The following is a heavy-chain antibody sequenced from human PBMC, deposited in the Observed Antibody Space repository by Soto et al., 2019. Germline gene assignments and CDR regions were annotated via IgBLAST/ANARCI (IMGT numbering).Heavy chain of an antibody. CDR3: ARRSAGTIFDY. J-gene: IGHJ4*02. CDR2: IYYSGGT. V-gene: IGHV4-39*01. D-gene: IGHD1-26*01. CDR1: GGSISSSSYY. Sequence: QLQLQESGPGLVKPSETLSLTCTVSGGSISSSSYYWGWIRQPPGKGLEWIGNIYYSGGTYYPPSLRSRVTISVDTSKNQFSLKLSSVTAADTAVYYWARRSAGTIFDYWGQGTLVTVSS.